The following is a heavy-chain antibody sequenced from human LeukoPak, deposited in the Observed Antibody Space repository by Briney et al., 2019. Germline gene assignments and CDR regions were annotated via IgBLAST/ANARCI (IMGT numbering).Heavy chain of an antibody. Sequence: PGGSLRLSCAASGFIFNTYGMHWVRQAPGKGLEWVAVISYDVSNKYYADSVKGRFTVSRDNSKNMLYLQMNSLRAEDTAVYYCARESYGDLYFDYWGQGTLVTVSS. CDR3: ARESYGDLYFDY. D-gene: IGHD4-17*01. V-gene: IGHV3-30*19. CDR2: ISYDVSNK. CDR1: GFIFNTYG. J-gene: IGHJ4*02.